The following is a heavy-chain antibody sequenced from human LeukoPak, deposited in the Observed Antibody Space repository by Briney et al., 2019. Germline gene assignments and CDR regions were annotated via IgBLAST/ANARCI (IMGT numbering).Heavy chain of an antibody. V-gene: IGHV3-30*04. Sequence: PGRSLRLSCAASGFTFSSYAMHWVRQAPGKGLEWVAVISYDGSNKYYADSVKGRFTISRDNSKNTLYLQMNSLRAEDTAVYYCARAPFIAVAGTRGFDYWGQGTLVTVSS. CDR1: GFTFSSYA. CDR3: ARAPFIAVAGTRGFDY. CDR2: ISYDGSNK. D-gene: IGHD6-19*01. J-gene: IGHJ4*02.